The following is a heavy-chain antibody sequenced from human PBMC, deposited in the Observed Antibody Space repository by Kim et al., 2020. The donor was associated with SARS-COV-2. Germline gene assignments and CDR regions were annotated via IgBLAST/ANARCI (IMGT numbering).Heavy chain of an antibody. CDR3: TSDRYSYGSYYMDV. J-gene: IGHJ6*03. V-gene: IGHV3-73*01. CDR1: GFTFSGSA. CDR2: IRSKANSYAS. D-gene: IGHD5-18*01. Sequence: GGSLRLSCAASGFTFSGSAMHWVRQASGKGLEWVGRIRSKANSYASAYAASVKGRFTISRDDSKNTAYLQMNSLKTEDTAVYYCTSDRYSYGSYYMDVWGKGTTVTVSS.